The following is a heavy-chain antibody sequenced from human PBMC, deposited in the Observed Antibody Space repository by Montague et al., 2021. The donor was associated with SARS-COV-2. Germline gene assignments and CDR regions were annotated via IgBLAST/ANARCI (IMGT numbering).Heavy chain of an antibody. CDR1: GGSFSGYY. D-gene: IGHD1-26*01. CDR2: INHSGST. J-gene: IGHJ6*02. V-gene: IGHV4-34*01. CDR3: ARGLGRIEDV. Sequence: SETLSLTCAVYGGSFSGYYWSWIRQPPGKGLEWIGEINHSGSTNYNPFLKSRVTISGDMSKNQFSLELSSVTAADAAVYYCARGLGRIEDVWGQGTTVTVSS.